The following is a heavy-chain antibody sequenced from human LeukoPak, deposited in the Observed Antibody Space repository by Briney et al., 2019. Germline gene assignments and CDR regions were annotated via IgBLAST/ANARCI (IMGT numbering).Heavy chain of an antibody. D-gene: IGHD1-26*01. V-gene: IGHV1-2*02. CDR2: INPNSGGT. CDR3: AREGSGSYYGN. CDR1: GYTFTGYY. J-gene: IGHJ4*02. Sequence: ASVKVSCKASGYTFTGYYIHWVRQTPGQGLEWMGWINPNSGGTNYAQKFQGRVTMTRDTSISTAYMDLSRLTSDDTAMYYCAREGSGSYYGNWGQGTLVTVSS.